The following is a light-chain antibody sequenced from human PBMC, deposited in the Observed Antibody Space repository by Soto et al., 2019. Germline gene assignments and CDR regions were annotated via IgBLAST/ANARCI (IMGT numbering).Light chain of an antibody. V-gene: IGKV1-5*01. CDR2: DTS. Sequence: DIQMTQSPATLSASVGDRVTITCRASQNIRSWLAWYQQKPGKVPNLLIWDTSKLHSGVPSRFSGSGSGTEFTLTIGSLQCDDFATYWCQQYDEYPLTFGGGTKVELK. CDR1: QNIRSW. CDR3: QQYDEYPLT. J-gene: IGKJ4*01.